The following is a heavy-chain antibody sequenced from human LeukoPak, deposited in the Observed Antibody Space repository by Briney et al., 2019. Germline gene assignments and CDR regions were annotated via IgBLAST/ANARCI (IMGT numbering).Heavy chain of an antibody. CDR3: AREFTEGFSAAATD. Sequence: PGGSLRLSCAASGFTFSIYWMSWVRQAPGKGLEWVANMKQDGSEKYYVDSAKGRFTISRDNAKNSLYLQMNSLRAEDTAVYYCAREFTEGFSAAATDWGQGTLVTVSS. D-gene: IGHD6-25*01. CDR2: MKQDGSEK. J-gene: IGHJ4*02. CDR1: GFTFSIYW. V-gene: IGHV3-7*01.